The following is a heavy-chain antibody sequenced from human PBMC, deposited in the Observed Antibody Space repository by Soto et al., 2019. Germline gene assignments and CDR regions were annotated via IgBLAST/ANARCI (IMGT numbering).Heavy chain of an antibody. CDR1: GFTFSSYG. CDR2: ISYDGSNK. Sequence: QVQLVESGGGVVQPGRSLRLSCAASGFTFSSYGMHWVRQAPGKGPAWVAVISYDGSNKYYADSVKGRFTISRDNSKNTLYLQMNSLRAEDTDVYYCAKDKVPVVVTAPFDYWGQGTLVTVSS. V-gene: IGHV3-30*18. D-gene: IGHD2-21*02. CDR3: AKDKVPVVVTAPFDY. J-gene: IGHJ4*02.